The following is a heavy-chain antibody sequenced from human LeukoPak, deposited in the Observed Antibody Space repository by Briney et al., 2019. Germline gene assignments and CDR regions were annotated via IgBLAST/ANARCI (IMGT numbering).Heavy chain of an antibody. CDR2: ITDSGDST. V-gene: IGHV3-23*01. Sequence: GGSLRLSCAASGFTFSSYSMNWVRQAPGKGLDWVSTITDSGDSTYYADSVKGRFTISRDNSKNTLYVQMNSLRVEDTAVYYCVPLGYCSSTTCDSRDYWGRGTLVTVSS. CDR1: GFTFSSYS. CDR3: VPLGYCSSTTCDSRDY. D-gene: IGHD2-2*01. J-gene: IGHJ4*02.